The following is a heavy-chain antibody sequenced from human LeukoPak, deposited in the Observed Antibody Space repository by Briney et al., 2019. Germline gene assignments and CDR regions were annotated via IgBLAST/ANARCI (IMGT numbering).Heavy chain of an antibody. Sequence: PGGSLRLSCAASGFTFSSYAMSWVRQAPGQGLEWVSVISDGGGSTYYADSVKGRFTISRDNSKNTLYLHMNSLRAEDTAVYYCAKDGLRGGSIRFDYWGQGTLVTVSS. CDR1: GFTFSSYA. V-gene: IGHV3-23*01. CDR3: AKDGLRGGSIRFDY. CDR2: ISDGGGST. D-gene: IGHD3-16*01. J-gene: IGHJ4*02.